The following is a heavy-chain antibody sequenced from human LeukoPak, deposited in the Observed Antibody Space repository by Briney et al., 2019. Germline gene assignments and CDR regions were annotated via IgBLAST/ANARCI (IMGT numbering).Heavy chain of an antibody. V-gene: IGHV3-23*01. D-gene: IGHD1-26*01. CDR1: GFTFSSYA. CDR3: AKDRPQSYYYFGY. Sequence: GGSLRLSCAASGFTFSSYAMGWVRQAPGKGLEWVSTISSTGSTTYYADSVRGRFTISRDNSKNTLYLLMNSLRAEDTAVYYCAKDRPQSYYYFGYWGHGTLVTVSS. CDR2: ISSTGSTT. J-gene: IGHJ4*01.